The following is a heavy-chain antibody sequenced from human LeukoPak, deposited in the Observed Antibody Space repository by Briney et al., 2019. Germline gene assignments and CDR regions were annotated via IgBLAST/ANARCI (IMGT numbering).Heavy chain of an antibody. D-gene: IGHD2-15*01. J-gene: IGHJ4*02. Sequence: PGGSLRLSCVASGFTFSSYGMSWVRQAPGKGLEWVSTISGSGANIYYADSVKGRFTVSRENSKNTLYLQVNSLRLEDTAVYYCAKHEYCSGGSCYLDYWGQGTLVTVSS. CDR1: GFTFSSYG. CDR2: ISGSGANI. CDR3: AKHEYCSGGSCYLDY. V-gene: IGHV3-23*01.